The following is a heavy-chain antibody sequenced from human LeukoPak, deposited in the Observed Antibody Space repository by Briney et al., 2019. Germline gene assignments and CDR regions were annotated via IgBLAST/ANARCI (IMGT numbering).Heavy chain of an antibody. CDR1: GFTFSNYW. Sequence: GGSLRLSCVASGFTFSNYWMHWVRQPPGKGLVWVSRIYVDGRTTNYADSVKGRFTISRDNAKNTVYLEMNSLSVGDTATYYCIRDFRSADLWGQGTLVTVTS. J-gene: IGHJ5*02. CDR3: IRDFRSADL. V-gene: IGHV3-74*01. CDR2: IYVDGRTT.